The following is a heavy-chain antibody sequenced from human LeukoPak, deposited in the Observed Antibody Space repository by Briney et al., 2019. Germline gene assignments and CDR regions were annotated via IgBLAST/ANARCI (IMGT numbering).Heavy chain of an antibody. CDR2: ISPSGDSR. V-gene: IGHV3-23*01. CDR3: AKAVSIVGARDYFDY. CDR1: GFTFSTYS. J-gene: IGHJ4*02. D-gene: IGHD1-26*01. Sequence: GGSLRLSCAAPGFTFSTYSMGWVRQAPGKGLEWVSIISPSGDSRYHADSVKGRFTISRDNSKNSQYLQMNSLRVDDTAIYYCAKAVSIVGARDYFDYWGQGTLVTVSS.